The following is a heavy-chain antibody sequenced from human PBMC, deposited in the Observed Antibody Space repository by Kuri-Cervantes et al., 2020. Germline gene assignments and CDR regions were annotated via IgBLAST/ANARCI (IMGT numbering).Heavy chain of an antibody. D-gene: IGHD3-22*01. J-gene: IGHJ3*02. Sequence: GESLKISCVGSGFTFSSYSMNWVRQAPGKGLEWVSYISNDRSAILHYADSVKGRFTISRDNAKNSLYLQMNSLRAEDTAVYYCARVFHLPDYYDSSGYYEAFDIWGQGTVVTVSS. CDR1: GFTFSSYS. CDR3: ARVFHLPDYYDSSGYYEAFDI. CDR2: ISNDRSAI. V-gene: IGHV3-48*01.